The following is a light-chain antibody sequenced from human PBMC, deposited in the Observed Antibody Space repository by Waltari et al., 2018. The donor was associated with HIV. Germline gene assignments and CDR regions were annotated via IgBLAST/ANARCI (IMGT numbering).Light chain of an antibody. CDR3: QSYDSSLSGSV. V-gene: IGLV2-14*01. Sequence: QSALTQPASVSGSPGQSITISCTGTNSDLGAYNYVSWYQQHPGNAPKLLIYEVSNRPSGVSMRFSGSKSGTTASLTISGLQAEDEADYYCQSYDSSLSGSVFGTGTKVTVL. CDR1: NSDLGAYNY. CDR2: EVS. J-gene: IGLJ1*01.